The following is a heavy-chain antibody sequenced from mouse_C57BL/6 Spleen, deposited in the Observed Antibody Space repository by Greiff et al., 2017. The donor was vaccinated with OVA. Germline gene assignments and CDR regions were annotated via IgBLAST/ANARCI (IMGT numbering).Heavy chain of an antibody. CDR3: ARENYYYGKAYY. CDR2: IYPGSGST. J-gene: IGHJ2*01. CDR1: GYTFTSYW. V-gene: IGHV1-55*01. Sequence: QVQLKESGAELVKPGASVKMSCKASGYTFTSYWITWVKQRPGQGLEWIGDIYPGSGSTNYNEKFKSKATQTVDTSSSTAYMQLSSLTSEDSAVYYCARENYYYGKAYYWGQGTTLTVSS. D-gene: IGHD2-1*01.